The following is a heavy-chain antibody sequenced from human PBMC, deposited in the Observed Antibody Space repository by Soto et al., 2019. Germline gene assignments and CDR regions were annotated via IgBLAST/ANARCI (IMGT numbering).Heavy chain of an antibody. V-gene: IGHV3-11*01. CDR1: GFTFSDYY. CDR2: ISSSGSTI. CDR3: ATSWTDQWLSTEDAFDI. J-gene: IGHJ3*02. Sequence: QVQLVESGGGLVKPGGSLRLSCAASGFTFSDYYMSWIRQAPGKGLEWVSYISSSGSTIYYADSVKGRVAISRDNAKNSLSRQMNSLRAEDTAVYYCATSWTDQWLSTEDAFDIWGQGTMVTVSS. D-gene: IGHD6-19*01.